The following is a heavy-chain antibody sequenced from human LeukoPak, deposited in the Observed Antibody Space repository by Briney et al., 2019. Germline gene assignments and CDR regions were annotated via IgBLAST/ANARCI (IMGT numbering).Heavy chain of an antibody. CDR1: GFTFSFYG. CDR3: AFSNRGVPAAIRWDY. J-gene: IGHJ4*02. CDR2: IKQDGSEK. V-gene: IGHV3-7*01. Sequence: PGGSLRLSCAASGFTFSFYGMHWVRQAPGKGLEWVANIKQDGSEKYYVDSVKGRFTISRDNAKNSLYLQMNSLRAEDTAVYYCAFSNRGVPAAIRWDYWGQGTLVTVSS. D-gene: IGHD2-2*01.